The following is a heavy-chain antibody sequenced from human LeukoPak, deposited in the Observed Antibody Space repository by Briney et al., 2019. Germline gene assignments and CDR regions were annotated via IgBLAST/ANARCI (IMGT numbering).Heavy chain of an antibody. D-gene: IGHD3-10*01. V-gene: IGHV1-3*01. CDR1: GYTFTSYA. Sequence: ASVKVSCKASGYTFTSYAMHWVRQAPGQRLEWVGWINAGNGNTKYSQKFQGRVTITRDTSASTAYMELSSLRSEDTAVYYCARDSGVLLWFGELPDDYWGQGTLVTVSS. J-gene: IGHJ4*02. CDR3: ARDSGVLLWFGELPDDY. CDR2: INAGNGNT.